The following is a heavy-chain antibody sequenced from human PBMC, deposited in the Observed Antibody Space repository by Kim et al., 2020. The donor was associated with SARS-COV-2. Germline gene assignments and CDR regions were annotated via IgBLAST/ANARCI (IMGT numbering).Heavy chain of an antibody. CDR1: GFTFSSYG. CDR3: ARELRYFDWLLFGYYYYYGMDV. D-gene: IGHD3-9*01. J-gene: IGHJ6*02. CDR2: ISYDGSNK. Sequence: GGSLRLSCAASGFTFSSYGMYWVRQAPGKGLEWVAVISYDGSNKYYADSVKGRFTISRDNSKNTLYLQMNSLRAEDTAVYYCARELRYFDWLLFGYYYYYGMDVWGQGTTVTVSS. V-gene: IGHV3-33*05.